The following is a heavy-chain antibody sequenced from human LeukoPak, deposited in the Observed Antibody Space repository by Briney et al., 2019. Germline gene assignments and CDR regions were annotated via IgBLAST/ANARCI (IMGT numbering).Heavy chain of an antibody. D-gene: IGHD1-1*01. CDR3: AGWNDVVRSDP. CDR1: GFTFSSYE. J-gene: IGHJ5*02. Sequence: PGGSLRLSCAASGFTFSSYEMNWVRQAPGEGLEWVSYISSSGSTIYYADSVKGRFTISRDNAKNSLYLQMNSLRAEDTAVYHCAGWNDVVRSDPWGQGTLVTVSS. CDR2: ISSSGSTI. V-gene: IGHV3-48*03.